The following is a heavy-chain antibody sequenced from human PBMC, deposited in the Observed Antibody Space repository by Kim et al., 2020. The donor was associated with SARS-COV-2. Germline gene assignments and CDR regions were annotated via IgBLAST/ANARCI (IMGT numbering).Heavy chain of an antibody. J-gene: IGHJ4*02. CDR1: GFTFSSYG. D-gene: IGHD3-3*01. V-gene: IGHV3-33*01. CDR2: IWYDGSNK. CDR3: ARGLNDYDFWSGYPHGFDY. Sequence: GGSLRLSCAASGFTFSSYGMHWVRQAPGKGLEWVAVIWYDGSNKYYADSVKGRFTISRDNSKNTLYLQMNSLRAEDTAVYYCARGLNDYDFWSGYPHGFDYWGQGTLVTVSS.